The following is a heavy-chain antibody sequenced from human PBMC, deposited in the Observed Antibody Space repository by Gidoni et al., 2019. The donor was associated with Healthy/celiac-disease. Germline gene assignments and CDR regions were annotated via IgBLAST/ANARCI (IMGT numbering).Heavy chain of an antibody. Sequence: QVQLQQSGPGLVTPSQTLSLPCAISGASVSSNSAAWNWIRQSPSRGLEWLGRTYYRSKWYNDYAVSVKSRITINPDTSKNQFSLQLNSVTPEYTAVYYCARDLRGQQPTNYYYYGMDVWGQGTTVTVSS. D-gene: IGHD6-13*01. J-gene: IGHJ6*02. CDR1: GASVSSNSAA. CDR3: ARDLRGQQPTNYYYYGMDV. CDR2: TYYRSKWYN. V-gene: IGHV6-1*01.